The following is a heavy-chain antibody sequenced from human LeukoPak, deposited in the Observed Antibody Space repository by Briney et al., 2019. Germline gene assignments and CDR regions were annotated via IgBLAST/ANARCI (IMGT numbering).Heavy chain of an antibody. V-gene: IGHV3-7*01. J-gene: IGHJ4*02. D-gene: IGHD2-21*01. CDR3: ARGPFVVIAY. CDR2: INQDGSEK. CDR1: GFTFSSYE. Sequence: PGGSLRLSCAASGFTFSSYEMNWVRQAPGKGLEWVANINQDGSEKYYVDSVKGRFTISRDNAKNSLYLQMNSLRAEDTAVYYCARGPFVVIAYWGQGTPVTVSS.